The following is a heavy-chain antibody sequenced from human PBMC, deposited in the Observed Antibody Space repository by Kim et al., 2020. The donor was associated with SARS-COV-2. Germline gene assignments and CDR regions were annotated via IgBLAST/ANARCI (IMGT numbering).Heavy chain of an antibody. D-gene: IGHD1-26*01. Sequence: GGSLRLSCAASGFTFSSHWMHWVRQAPGKGLVWASRINSDGSITSYADSVKGRFTISRDNAKSTLYLQMNSLRVEDTAVYYCARAKSLVGGSFDSWGQGILVTVSS. CDR1: GFTFSSHW. CDR2: INSDGSIT. V-gene: IGHV3-74*01. J-gene: IGHJ4*02. CDR3: ARAKSLVGGSFDS.